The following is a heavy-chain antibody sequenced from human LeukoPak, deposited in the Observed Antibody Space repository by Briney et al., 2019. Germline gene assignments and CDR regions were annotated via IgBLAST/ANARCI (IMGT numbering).Heavy chain of an antibody. CDR1: GGSFSGYY. CDR2: INHSGST. V-gene: IGHV4-34*01. Sequence: SVTLSLTCAVYGGSFSGYYWSWIRQPPGKGLEWIGEINHSGSTNYNPSLKSRVTISVDTSKNQFSLKLSSVTAADTAVYYCASPWAAGYWGQGTLVTVSS. J-gene: IGHJ4*02. D-gene: IGHD6-13*01. CDR3: ASPWAAGY.